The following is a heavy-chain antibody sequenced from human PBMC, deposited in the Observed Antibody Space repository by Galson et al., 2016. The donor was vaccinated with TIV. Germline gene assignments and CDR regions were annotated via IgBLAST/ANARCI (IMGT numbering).Heavy chain of an antibody. Sequence: CKASAYSFIDYYMHWVRQAPGQGLAWMGRINPNSGATNYAQKFQGRVTMTRDTSSSTAYMELSRLRSDDTAIYYCARGVLGVVGATDYWGQGTLVTVSA. V-gene: IGHV1-2*06. J-gene: IGHJ4*02. CDR3: ARGVLGVVGATDY. CDR1: AYSFIDYY. D-gene: IGHD1-26*01. CDR2: INPNSGAT.